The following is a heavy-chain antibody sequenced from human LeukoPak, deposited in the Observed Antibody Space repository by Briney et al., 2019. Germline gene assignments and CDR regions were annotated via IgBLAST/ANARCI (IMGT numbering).Heavy chain of an antibody. J-gene: IGHJ6*02. CDR3: AREGLEYYGMDV. V-gene: IGHV1-18*01. CDR2: ISGYKGNA. D-gene: IGHD5-24*01. CDR1: GYRFSSYG. Sequence: ASVKVSCKASGYRFSSYGITWVRQAPGQGLEWMGWISGYKGNAVYAQKFQGRVTMTIDTSTTTAYMEVRSLRSDGTAVYYCAREGLEYYGMDVWGQGSTVTVSS.